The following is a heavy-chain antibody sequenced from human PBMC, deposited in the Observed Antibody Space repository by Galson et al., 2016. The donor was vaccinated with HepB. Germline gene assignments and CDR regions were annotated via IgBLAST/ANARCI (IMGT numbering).Heavy chain of an antibody. D-gene: IGHD3-10*01. CDR1: GFLFRGYG. J-gene: IGHJ5*02. CDR2: DSMDGRRK. V-gene: IGHV3-30*03. CDR3: AGEGGSSGAAGWFDP. Sequence: SLRLSCAASGFLFRGYGMHWVRQAPGKGLEWVAADSMDGRRKFYSDSVRGRFTISRDNSNNMLFLQMDSLRPDDTAVYYCAGEGGSSGAAGWFDPWGQGTLVTVSS.